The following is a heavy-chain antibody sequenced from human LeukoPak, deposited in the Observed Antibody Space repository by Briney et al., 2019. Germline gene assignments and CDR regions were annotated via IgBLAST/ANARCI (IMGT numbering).Heavy chain of an antibody. D-gene: IGHD6-13*01. J-gene: IGHJ4*02. CDR2: IWYDGSNK. V-gene: IGHV3-33*07. Sequence: LSLTCAVSGDSISTNHWWSWVRQPPGKGLEWVAVIWYDGSNKYYADSVKGRFTISRDNSKNTLYLQMNSLRAEDTAVYYCARADSSSWFGLDDYWGQGTLVTVSS. CDR1: GDSISTNH. CDR3: ARADSSSWFGLDDY.